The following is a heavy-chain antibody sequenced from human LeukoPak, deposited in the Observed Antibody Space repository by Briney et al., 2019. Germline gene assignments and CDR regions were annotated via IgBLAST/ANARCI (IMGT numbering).Heavy chain of an antibody. CDR2: IYHSGST. V-gene: IGHV4-38-2*01. CDR1: GYSISSGYY. D-gene: IGHD1-26*01. CDR3: ARRGGSYGIDY. J-gene: IGHJ4*02. Sequence: SETLSLTCAVSGYSISSGYYWGWIRQPPGKGLEWIGSIYHSGSTYYNPSFKSRVTISVDTSKNQFSLKLSSVTAADTAVYYCARRGGSYGIDYWGQGTLVTVSS.